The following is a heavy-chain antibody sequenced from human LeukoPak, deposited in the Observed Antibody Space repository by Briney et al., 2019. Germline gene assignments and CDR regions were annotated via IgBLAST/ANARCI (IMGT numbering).Heavy chain of an antibody. CDR3: ARGRWGSGYYFDY. V-gene: IGHV3-7*01. CDR2: IKQDGTDK. J-gene: IGHJ4*02. D-gene: IGHD6-25*01. Sequence: GGSLRLSCAASGFTFSSFWRTWVRQAPGKRLEYVANIKQDGTDKYYVGSVKGRFTISRDNAKNSLYLQMSILRAEDTAAYYCARGRWGSGYYFDYWGQGTLVTVSS. CDR1: GFTFSSFW.